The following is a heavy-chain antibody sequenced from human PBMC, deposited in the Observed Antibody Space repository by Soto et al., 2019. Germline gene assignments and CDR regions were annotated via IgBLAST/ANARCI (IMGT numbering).Heavy chain of an antibody. V-gene: IGHV3-30-3*01. Sequence: VQLVESGGGVVQPGRSLRLSCAASGFTFSSYAMHWVRQAPGKGREWVAVLSYDGSNKYYADSVKGRFTSSRDNSKNTLYLQMNSLIAEDTAVYYCARQKGGMHVWGQGTTVTVSS. CDR2: LSYDGSNK. J-gene: IGHJ6*02. CDR1: GFTFSSYA. CDR3: ARQKGGMHV.